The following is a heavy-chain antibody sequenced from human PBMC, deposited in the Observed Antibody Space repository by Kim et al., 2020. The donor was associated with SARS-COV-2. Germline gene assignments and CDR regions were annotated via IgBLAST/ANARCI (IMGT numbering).Heavy chain of an antibody. CDR2: T. CDR3: ARGGGLVQLDY. V-gene: IGHV1-18*01. Sequence: TNSAQKLQGRVTMTTDTSTSTAYMELRSLRSDDTAVYYCARGGGLVQLDYWGQGTLVTVSS. D-gene: IGHD6-19*01. J-gene: IGHJ4*02.